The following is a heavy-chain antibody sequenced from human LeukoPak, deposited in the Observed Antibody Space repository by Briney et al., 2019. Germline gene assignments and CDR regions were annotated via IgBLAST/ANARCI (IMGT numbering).Heavy chain of an antibody. CDR3: ARGLGSYSYDY. CDR1: GFIVNTYY. J-gene: IGHJ4*02. D-gene: IGHD1-26*01. CDR2: IYSDGST. Sequence: GGSLRLSCAVSGFIVNTYYMSWVRQAPGKGLEWVSIIYSDGSTYYADSVKGRFTISRDTSKNTLFLQMNSLRAEDTAVYYCARGLGSYSYDYWGQGTLVTVSS. V-gene: IGHV3-66*01.